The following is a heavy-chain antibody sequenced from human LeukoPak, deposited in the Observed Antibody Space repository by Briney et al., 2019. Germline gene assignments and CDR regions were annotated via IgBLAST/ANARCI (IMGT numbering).Heavy chain of an antibody. Sequence: SETLSLTCAVYGGSFSGYYWSWIRQPPGKGLEWIGEINHSGSTNYNPSLKSRATISVDTSKNQFSLKLSSVTAADTAVYYCARGDYGGNSHWFDPWGQGTLVTVSS. J-gene: IGHJ5*02. V-gene: IGHV4-34*01. CDR3: ARGDYGGNSHWFDP. CDR1: GGSFSGYY. CDR2: INHSGST. D-gene: IGHD4-17*01.